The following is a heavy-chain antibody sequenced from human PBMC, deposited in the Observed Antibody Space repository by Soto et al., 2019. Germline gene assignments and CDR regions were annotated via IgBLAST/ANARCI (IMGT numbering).Heavy chain of an antibody. CDR1: GFTFSSYG. V-gene: IGHV3-33*01. CDR2: IWYDGSNK. J-gene: IGHJ6*02. Sequence: GGSLRLSCAASGFTFSSYGMHWVRQAPGKGLEWVAVIWYDGSNKYYADSVKGRFTISRDNSKNTLYLQMNSLRAEDTAVYYCARDRGLAAATTDYYYGMDVWGQGTTVTVSS. D-gene: IGHD6-13*01. CDR3: ARDRGLAAATTDYYYGMDV.